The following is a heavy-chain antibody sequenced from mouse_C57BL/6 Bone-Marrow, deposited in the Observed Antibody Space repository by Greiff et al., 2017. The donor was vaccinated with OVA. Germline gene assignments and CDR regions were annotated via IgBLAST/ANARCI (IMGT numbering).Heavy chain of an antibody. CDR3: AREGIYYGSSYWYFDG. J-gene: IGHJ1*03. Sequence: EVQLQQSGPELVKPGASVKISCKASGYSFTDYNMNWVKQSHGKSLEWIGVINPNYGTTSYNQKFKGKATLTVDPSSSTAYMQLNSLTSEDSAVYYCAREGIYYGSSYWYFDGWGTGTTVTVSS. CDR1: GYSFTDYN. V-gene: IGHV1-39*01. CDR2: INPNYGTT. D-gene: IGHD1-1*01.